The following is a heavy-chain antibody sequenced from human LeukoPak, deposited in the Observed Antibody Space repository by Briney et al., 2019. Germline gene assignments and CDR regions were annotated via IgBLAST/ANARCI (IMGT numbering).Heavy chain of an antibody. CDR3: ARRPPALGAFDI. V-gene: IGHV4-39*01. CDR1: GGSISRSFYY. J-gene: IGHJ3*02. CDR2: IYYSDSGTM. Sequence: PSETLSLTCTVPGGSISRSFYYWGWIRQSPGKGLEWIGSIYYSDSGTMYYNPSLKSRVTMSADTSKNQFSLRVSSVTAADTAVYYCARRPPALGAFDIWGQGTTVSVSS.